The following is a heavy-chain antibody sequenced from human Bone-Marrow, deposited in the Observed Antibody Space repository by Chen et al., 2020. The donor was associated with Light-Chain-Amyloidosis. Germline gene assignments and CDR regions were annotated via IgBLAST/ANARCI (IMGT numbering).Heavy chain of an antibody. V-gene: IGHV1-69-2*01. Sequence: VQLVQSGAEVKKPGASVKVSCKASGYTFTGYYMHWVRQAPGQGLEWMGFVDPEDGKTVYAEKFQGRVTITADTSTATVYMQLSSLRSADTAVYYCATEFGITGLGAAYWGQGTLVTVSS. CDR1: GYTFTGYY. CDR2: VDPEDGKT. D-gene: IGHD1-20*01. J-gene: IGHJ4*02. CDR3: ATEFGITGLGAAY.